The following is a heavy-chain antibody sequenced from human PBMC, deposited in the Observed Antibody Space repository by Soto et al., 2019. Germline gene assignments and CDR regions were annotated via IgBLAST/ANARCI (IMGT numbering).Heavy chain of an antibody. Sequence: PSETLSLTCTVSGGSVSSGSYYWSWIRPPPGKGLEWIGYIYYSGSTNYNPSLKSRVTISVDTSKNQFSLKKSSVTAADTAVYYCARAPGIAARRQNWFDPWGQGTLVTVSS. CDR2: IYYSGST. CDR3: ARAPGIAARRQNWFDP. CDR1: GGSVSSGSYY. J-gene: IGHJ5*02. D-gene: IGHD6-6*01. V-gene: IGHV4-61*01.